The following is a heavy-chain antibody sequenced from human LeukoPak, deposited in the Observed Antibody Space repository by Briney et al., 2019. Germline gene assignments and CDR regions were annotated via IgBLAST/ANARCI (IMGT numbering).Heavy chain of an antibody. V-gene: IGHV3-30*18. D-gene: IGHD6-19*01. CDR1: GFTFSSYG. J-gene: IGHJ4*02. CDR2: ISYDGSNK. Sequence: GGSLRLSCAASGFTFSSYGMGWVRQAPGKGLEWVAVISYDGSNKYYADSVKGRFTISRDNSKNTLYLQMNSLRAEDTAVYYCAKGVSSSGFDYWGQGTLVTVSS. CDR3: AKGVSSSGFDY.